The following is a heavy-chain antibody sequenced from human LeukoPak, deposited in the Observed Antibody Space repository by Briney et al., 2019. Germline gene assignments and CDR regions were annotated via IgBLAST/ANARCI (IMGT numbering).Heavy chain of an antibody. CDR2: INPNSGGT. D-gene: IGHD3-22*01. V-gene: IGHV1-2*02. Sequence: ASVKVSCKASGYTFTGYYMHWVRQAPGQGLEWMGWINPNSGGTNYAQKFQGRVTMTRDTSISTAYMELSRLRSDDTAVYYCARAGRYDSSGYYYDYWGQGTLVTVSS. J-gene: IGHJ4*02. CDR3: ARAGRYDSSGYYYDY. CDR1: GYTFTGYY.